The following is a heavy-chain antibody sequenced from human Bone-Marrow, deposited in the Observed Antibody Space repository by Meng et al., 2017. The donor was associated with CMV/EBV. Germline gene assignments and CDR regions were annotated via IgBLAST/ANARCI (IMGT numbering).Heavy chain of an antibody. D-gene: IGHD1-26*01. V-gene: IGHV4-39*01. CDR1: GGSISRSSYY. CDR3: ARQLSGSQDD. Sequence: SETLSLTCTVSGGSISRSSYYWGWVRQPPGKGLEWVGSVSYSGSTYYSPSLKSRVTVSVDTSKNQFSLKLSSVTAADTAVYYCARQLSGSQDDWGQGTLVTVSS. J-gene: IGHJ4*02. CDR2: VSYSGST.